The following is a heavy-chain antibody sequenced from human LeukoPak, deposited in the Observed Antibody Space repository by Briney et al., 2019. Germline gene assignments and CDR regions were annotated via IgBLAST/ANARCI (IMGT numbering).Heavy chain of an antibody. CDR1: GGTFSSYA. CDR3: ARASGSYSF. J-gene: IGHJ4*02. CDR2: MNPNSGNT. Sequence: ASVKVSCKASGGTFSSYAISWVRQAPGQGLEWMGWMNPNSGNTGYAQKFQGRVTMTRNTSISTAYMELSSLRSEDTAVYYCARASGSYSFWGQGTLVTVSS. D-gene: IGHD1-26*01. V-gene: IGHV1-8*02.